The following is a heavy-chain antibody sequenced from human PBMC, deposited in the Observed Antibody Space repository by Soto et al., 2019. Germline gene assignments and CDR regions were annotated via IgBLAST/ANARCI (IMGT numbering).Heavy chain of an antibody. CDR3: ARHGTYYYYTDV. J-gene: IGHJ6*03. Sequence: GESLKISCQGSGYSFTTYWIDWVRQMPGKGLEWMGSIYPGDSDTRYSPSFQGQVTISVDKSINTAYLQWSSLKASDTAMYYCARHGTYYYYTDVWGKGTTVTVSS. CDR2: IYPGDSDT. CDR1: GYSFTTYW. V-gene: IGHV5-51*01.